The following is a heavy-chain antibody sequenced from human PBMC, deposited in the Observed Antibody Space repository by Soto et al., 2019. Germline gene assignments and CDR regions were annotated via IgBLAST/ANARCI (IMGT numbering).Heavy chain of an antibody. D-gene: IGHD2-21*01. Sequence: ASVKVSCKVSGYSLTELSMHWVRQAPGKGLEWMGGFDPEDGETIYAQKFQGRVTMTEDTSTDTAYMELSSLRSEDTAVYYCGKVAPGYSDAFDIWVHGAMVTVSS. CDR1: GYSLTELS. J-gene: IGHJ3*02. V-gene: IGHV1-24*01. CDR3: GKVAPGYSDAFDI. CDR2: FDPEDGET.